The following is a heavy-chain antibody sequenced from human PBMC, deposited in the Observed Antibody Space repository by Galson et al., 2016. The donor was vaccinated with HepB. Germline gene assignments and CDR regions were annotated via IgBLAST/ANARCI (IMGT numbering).Heavy chain of an antibody. CDR3: ARDGPGGYSFHQGPIGLPPGALLQEHL. J-gene: IGHJ6*01. V-gene: IGHV3-33*01. CDR1: GFTFSSYG. Sequence: SLRLSCAASGFTFSSYGMHWVRQAPGKGLEWVAVIWYDGSNEHYADSVKGRFTISRDNSKSTLYLQMNSLRAEDTAVYYCARDGPGGYSFHQGPIGLPPGALLQEHLWG. CDR2: IWYDGSNE. D-gene: IGHD5-18*01.